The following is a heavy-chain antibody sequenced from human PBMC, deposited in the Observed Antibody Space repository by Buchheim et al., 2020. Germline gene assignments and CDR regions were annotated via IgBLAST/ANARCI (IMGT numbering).Heavy chain of an antibody. CDR1: GFTFSSYS. CDR3: ARGPGYDFWSGAYYYMDV. D-gene: IGHD3-3*01. V-gene: IGHV3-48*01. J-gene: IGHJ6*03. Sequence: EVQLVESGGGLVQPGGSLRLSCAASGFTFSSYSMNWVCQAPGKGLEWVSYISSSSSTIYYADSVKGRFTISRDNAKNSLYLQMNSLRAEDTAVYYCARGPGYDFWSGAYYYMDVWGKGTT. CDR2: ISSSSSTI.